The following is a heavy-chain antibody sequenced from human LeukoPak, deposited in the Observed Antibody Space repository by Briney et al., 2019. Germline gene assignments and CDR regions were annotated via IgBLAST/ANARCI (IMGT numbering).Heavy chain of an antibody. V-gene: IGHV3-30-3*01. D-gene: IGHD6-13*01. CDR2: ISYDGSNK. J-gene: IGHJ4*02. CDR3: AGPRGIAAAGPCFDY. CDR1: GFTFSSYA. Sequence: GALRLSCAASGFTFSSYAMHWVRQAPGKGLEWVAVISYDGSNKYYADSVKGRFTISRDNSKNTLYLQMNSLRAEDTAVYYCAGPRGIAAAGPCFDYWGQGTLVTVSS.